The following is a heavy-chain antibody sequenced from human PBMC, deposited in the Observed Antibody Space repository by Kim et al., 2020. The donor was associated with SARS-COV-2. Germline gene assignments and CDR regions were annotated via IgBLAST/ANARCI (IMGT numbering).Heavy chain of an antibody. D-gene: IGHD5-18*01. V-gene: IGHV7-4-1*02. CDR3: ATEKDSYGSNWFDP. CDR2: INTNTGNP. Sequence: ASVKVSCKASGYTFTSYAMNWVRQAPGQGLEWMGWINTNTGNPTYAQGFTGRVVLSLDTSASTAYLQISSLKAEDTAVYYCATEKDSYGSNWFDPWGQGT. J-gene: IGHJ5*02. CDR1: GYTFTSYA.